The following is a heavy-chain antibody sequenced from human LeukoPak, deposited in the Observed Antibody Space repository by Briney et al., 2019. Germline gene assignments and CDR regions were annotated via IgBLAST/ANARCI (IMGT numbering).Heavy chain of an antibody. CDR2: ISYDGSNK. CDR3: ATSGYSGSYYSSGRLNY. CDR1: GFTFSIHC. D-gene: IGHD1-26*01. J-gene: IGHJ4*02. V-gene: IGHV3-30-3*01. Sequence: GGSLRLSCAASGFTFSIHCMIWVRQAPGKGLEGVAVISYDGSNKYYADSVKGRFTNSRDNSKNTLYLQMNSLRAEDTAVYYCATSGYSGSYYSSGRLNYWGQGTLVTVSS.